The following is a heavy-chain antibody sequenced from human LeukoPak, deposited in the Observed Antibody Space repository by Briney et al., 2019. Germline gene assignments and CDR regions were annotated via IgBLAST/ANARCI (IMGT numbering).Heavy chain of an antibody. Sequence: PSETLSLTCAVYGGSFSGYYWSWIRQPPGKGLEWIGYIYYSGSTNYNPSLKSRVTISVDTSKNQFSLKLSSVTAADTAVYYCARLDAAGTVFDYWGQGTLVTVSS. D-gene: IGHD6-19*01. V-gene: IGHV4-59*01. J-gene: IGHJ4*02. CDR2: IYYSGST. CDR1: GGSFSGYY. CDR3: ARLDAAGTVFDY.